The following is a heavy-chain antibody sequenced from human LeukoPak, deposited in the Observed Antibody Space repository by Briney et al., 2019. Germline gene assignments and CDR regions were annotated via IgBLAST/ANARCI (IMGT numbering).Heavy chain of an antibody. V-gene: IGHV4-34*01. D-gene: IGHD6-19*01. CDR2: INHSGST. J-gene: IGHJ4*02. CDR3: ATHARWAVAGDFDY. CDR1: GGSFSGYY. Sequence: SETLSLTCAVYGGSFSGYYWSWIRQPPGKGLEWIGEINHSGSTNYNPSLKSRVTISVDTSKNQFSLKLSSVTAADTAVYYCATHARWAVAGDFDYWGQGTLVTVSS.